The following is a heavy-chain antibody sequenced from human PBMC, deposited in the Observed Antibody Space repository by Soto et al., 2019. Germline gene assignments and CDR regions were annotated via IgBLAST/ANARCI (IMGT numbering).Heavy chain of an antibody. Sequence: QVQLVESGGGVVQPGKSLRLSCVGSGFTFNNDGIHWVRQAPGKGLEWLAVISDAGRYTSSGDSLQGRFPSSRDNSKKTVYLQRNSLREEDTAVYFCARDLVSSASVSYPDFWGQGTLVTVSS. V-gene: IGHV3-30*03. D-gene: IGHD3-10*01. CDR2: ISDAGRYT. CDR1: GFTFNNDG. J-gene: IGHJ4*02. CDR3: ARDLVSSASVSYPDF.